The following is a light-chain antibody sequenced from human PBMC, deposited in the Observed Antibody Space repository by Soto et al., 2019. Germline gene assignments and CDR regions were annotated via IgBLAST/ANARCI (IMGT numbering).Light chain of an antibody. Sequence: DIVMTQSPDSLAVSMGERATINCKSSQSVLYSSNNKNYLAWYQHRPGQPPKLLIYWASTLESGVPDRFSGSGSGTDFTLTITSLQAEVVAVYYCQQYESTPPTFGQGTKLEIK. V-gene: IGKV4-1*01. CDR1: QSVLYSSNNKNY. CDR3: QQYESTPPT. J-gene: IGKJ2*01. CDR2: WAS.